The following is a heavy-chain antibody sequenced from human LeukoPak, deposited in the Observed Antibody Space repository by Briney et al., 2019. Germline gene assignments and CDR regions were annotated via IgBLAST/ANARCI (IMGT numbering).Heavy chain of an antibody. CDR1: GGSFSGYY. CDR2: INHSGST. D-gene: IGHD3-3*01. V-gene: IGHV4-34*01. CDR3: ARGGRPGLRFLEWPAYPYYYGMDV. J-gene: IGHJ6*02. Sequence: KPSETLSLTCAVYGGSFSGYYWSWIRQPPGKGLEWIGEINHSGSTNYNPSLKSRVTISVDTSRNQFSLKLSSVTAADTAVYYCARGGRPGLRFLEWPAYPYYYGMDVWGQGTTVTVSS.